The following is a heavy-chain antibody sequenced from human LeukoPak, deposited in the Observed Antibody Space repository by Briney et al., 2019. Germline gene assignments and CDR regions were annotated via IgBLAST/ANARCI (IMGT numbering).Heavy chain of an antibody. CDR3: AKDAYSSGWCPHDY. CDR2: ISYDGSNK. J-gene: IGHJ4*02. Sequence: GGSLRLSCAASGFTFSSYWMHWVRQAPGTGLEWVALISYDGSNKYYADSVKGRFTISRDNSKNTLYLQMNSLRAEDTAVYYCAKDAYSSGWCPHDYWGQGTLVTVSS. V-gene: IGHV3-30*18. CDR1: GFTFSSYW. D-gene: IGHD6-19*01.